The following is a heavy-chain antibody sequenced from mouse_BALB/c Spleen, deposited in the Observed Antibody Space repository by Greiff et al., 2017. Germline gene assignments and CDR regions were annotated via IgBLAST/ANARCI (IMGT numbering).Heavy chain of an antibody. D-gene: IGHD1-1*01. CDR1: GFTFSSYG. Sequence: EVKVEESGGDLVKPGGSLKLSCAASGFTFSSYGMSWVRQTPDKRLEWVATISSGGSYTYYPDSVKGRFTISRDNAKNTLYLQMSSLTSEDTAVYYYGGPHIGTVYLDYWGQGTTVTVSS. CDR3: GGPHIGTVYLDY. V-gene: IGHV5-6*02. CDR2: ISSGGSYT. J-gene: IGHJ2*01.